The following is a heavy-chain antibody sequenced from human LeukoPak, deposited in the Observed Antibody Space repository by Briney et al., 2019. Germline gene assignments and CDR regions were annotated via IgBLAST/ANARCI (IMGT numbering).Heavy chain of an antibody. CDR3: ARDRDYYDSSGYSFDI. Sequence: PSETLSLTCAVYGGSFSGYYWSWIRQPPGKGLEWIGEINHSGSTNYNPSLKSRVTISVDTSKNQFSLKLSSVTAADTAVYYCARDRDYYDSSGYSFDIWGQGTMVTVSS. CDR1: GGSFSGYY. D-gene: IGHD3-22*01. J-gene: IGHJ3*02. CDR2: INHSGST. V-gene: IGHV4-34*01.